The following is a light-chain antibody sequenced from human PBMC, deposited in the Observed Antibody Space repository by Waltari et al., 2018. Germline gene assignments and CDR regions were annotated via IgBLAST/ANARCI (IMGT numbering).Light chain of an antibody. J-gene: IGLJ2*01. CDR2: EVT. V-gene: IGLV2-8*01. CDR1: SSDVGGSNY. CDR3: SSYTGSNYLV. Sequence: QSALTHPPSASASPGQSVTISCTGTSSDVGGSNYVSWYQQYPDQAPKLVIYEVTKRPLGVSGRFSGSKSGDTASLTVSWLQAEDEATYFCSSYTGSNYLVFGGGTQLTVL.